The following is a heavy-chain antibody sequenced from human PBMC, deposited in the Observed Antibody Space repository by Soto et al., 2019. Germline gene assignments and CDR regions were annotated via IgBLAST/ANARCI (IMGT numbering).Heavy chain of an antibody. D-gene: IGHD2-15*01. Sequence: ASVKVSCKASGYTFTSYGISWARQAPGQGLEWMGWISAYNGNTNYAQKLQGRVTMTTDTSTSTAYMELRSLRSDDTAVYYCARDIVVVVAATSSYYYYYYGMDVWGQGTTVTVSS. CDR3: ARDIVVVVAATSSYYYYYYGMDV. CDR2: ISAYNGNT. J-gene: IGHJ6*02. CDR1: GYTFTSYG. V-gene: IGHV1-18*01.